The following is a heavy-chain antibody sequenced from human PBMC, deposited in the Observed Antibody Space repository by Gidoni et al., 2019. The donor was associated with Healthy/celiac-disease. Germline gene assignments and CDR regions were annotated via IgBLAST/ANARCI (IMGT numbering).Heavy chain of an antibody. J-gene: IGHJ6*02. V-gene: IGHV3-21*01. CDR3: ARDRYDFWSGNYYYYYGMDV. D-gene: IGHD3-3*01. Sequence: EVQLVESGGGLVKPGGSLRLSCAASGFTFSSYSMNWVRQAPGKGLEWVSSISSSSSYIYYADSVKGRFTISRDNAKNSLYLQMNSLRAEDTAVYYCARDRYDFWSGNYYYYYGMDVWGQGTTVTVSS. CDR2: ISSSSSYI. CDR1: GFTFSSYS.